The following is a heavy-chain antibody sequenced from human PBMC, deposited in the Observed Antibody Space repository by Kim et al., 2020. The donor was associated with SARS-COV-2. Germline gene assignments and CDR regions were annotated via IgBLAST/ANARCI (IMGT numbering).Heavy chain of an antibody. CDR3: ARDPNY. J-gene: IGHJ4*02. CDR2: TRDKANSYTT. Sequence: GGSLRLSCAASGFTFSDHSMDWVRQAPGKGLECVGRTRDKANSYTTEYSASEKGSITISSDNSKDSLYLQMNSPKTKDTAAYSCARDPNYWVQATLVTVS. CDR1: GFTFSDHS. V-gene: IGHV3-72*01.